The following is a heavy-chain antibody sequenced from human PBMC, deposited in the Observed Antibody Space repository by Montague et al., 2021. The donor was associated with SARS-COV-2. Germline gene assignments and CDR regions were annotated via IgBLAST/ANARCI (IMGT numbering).Heavy chain of an antibody. D-gene: IGHD3-10*01. Sequence: CAISGDSVSSNSAAWNWIRQSPSRGLEWLGRTYYRSKWYNDYAVSVKSRITINPDTSKNQFSLQLNSVTPEDTAVYYCARGLWFGELLIYYYYYGMDVWGQGTTVTVSS. J-gene: IGHJ6*02. CDR2: TYYRSKWYN. CDR3: ARGLWFGELLIYYYYYGMDV. CDR1: GDSVSSNSAA. V-gene: IGHV6-1*01.